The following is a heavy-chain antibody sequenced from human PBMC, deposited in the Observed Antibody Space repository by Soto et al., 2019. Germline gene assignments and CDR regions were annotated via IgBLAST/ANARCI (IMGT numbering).Heavy chain of an antibody. J-gene: IGHJ4*02. Sequence: GGSLRLSCAASGFTFSNYAMSWVRQAPGKGLEWVSTITGSAGGTYYADSMKGRFTISRDNSKSTLYLQMYSLRVEDTAVYYWARESQHWGPGALLTVSS. CDR2: ITGSAGGT. CDR3: ARESQH. V-gene: IGHV3-23*01. CDR1: GFTFSNYA.